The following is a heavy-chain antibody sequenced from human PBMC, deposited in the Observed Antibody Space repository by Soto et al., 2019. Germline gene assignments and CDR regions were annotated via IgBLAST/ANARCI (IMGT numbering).Heavy chain of an antibody. D-gene: IGHD1-1*01. CDR1: GFTFSSYW. CDR3: TRDPPRTGIDY. CDR2: INTYGSST. J-gene: IGHJ4*02. Sequence: PXGPLRLTCSVSGFTFSSYWMHWVRQAPGKGLVWVSLINTYGSSTSYADSVKGRFTISRDNAKNTLYLQMISLRAEDTAVYYCTRDPPRTGIDYWGQGTLVTVSS. V-gene: IGHV3-74*01.